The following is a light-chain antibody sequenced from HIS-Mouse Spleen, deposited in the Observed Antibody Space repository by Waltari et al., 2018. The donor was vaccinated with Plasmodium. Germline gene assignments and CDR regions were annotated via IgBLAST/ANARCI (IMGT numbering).Light chain of an antibody. CDR2: EDS. Sequence: SYELTQPPSVSVSPGQTARITCSGDALPKKYAYWYKQKSGQAPVRVIYEDSKRPSGIPERCSGSSSGTMATLTISGAQVEDEADYYCYSTDSSGNHRVFGGGTKLTVL. V-gene: IGLV3-10*01. J-gene: IGLJ3*02. CDR1: ALPKKY. CDR3: YSTDSSGNHRV.